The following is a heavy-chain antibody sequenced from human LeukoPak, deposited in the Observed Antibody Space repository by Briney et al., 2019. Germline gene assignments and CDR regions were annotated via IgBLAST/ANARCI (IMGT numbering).Heavy chain of an antibody. CDR3: GGFGYEAAVDL. D-gene: IGHD6-13*01. CDR2: IKPDGSET. V-gene: IGHV3-7*01. CDR1: GLTFSTYW. J-gene: IGHJ4*02. Sequence: PGGSPRLSCAASGLTFSTYWMTWVRQAPGKGLEWVANIKPDGSETYYVDPVKGRFTISRDNAKNLLYLQMNSLRGEDTAIYYCGGFGYEAAVDLWGQGTLVTVSS.